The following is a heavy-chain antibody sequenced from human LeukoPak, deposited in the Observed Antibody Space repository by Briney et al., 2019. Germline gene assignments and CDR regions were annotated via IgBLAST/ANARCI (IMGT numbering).Heavy chain of an antibody. CDR1: GFTFSDHY. CDR2: TKNKANSYIT. D-gene: IGHD3-16*01. J-gene: IGHJ6*03. V-gene: IGHV3-72*01. CDR3: VRDLGLNYGDYYMDV. Sequence: GGSLRLSCAASGFTFSDHYMDWVRQAPGKGLEWVGRTKNKANSYITEYAASVKGRFTISRDDLKTSVYLQMNSLKTEDTAVYYCVRDLGLNYGDYYMDVWGKGTTVAISS.